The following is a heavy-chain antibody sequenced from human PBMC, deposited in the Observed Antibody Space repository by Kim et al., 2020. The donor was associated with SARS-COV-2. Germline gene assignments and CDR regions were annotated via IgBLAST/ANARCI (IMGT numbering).Heavy chain of an antibody. CDR2: INHSGST. J-gene: IGHJ5*02. CDR1: GGSFSGYY. CDR3: ARKGVWYWFDP. Sequence: SETLSLTCAVYGGSFSGYYWSWIRQPPGKGLEWIGEINHSGSTNYNPSLKSRVTISVDTSKNQFSLKLSSVTAADTAVYYCARKGVWYWFDPWGQGTLVTVSS. D-gene: IGHD2-21*01. V-gene: IGHV4-34*01.